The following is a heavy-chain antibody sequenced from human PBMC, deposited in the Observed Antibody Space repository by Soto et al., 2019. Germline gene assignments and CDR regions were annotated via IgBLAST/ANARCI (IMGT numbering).Heavy chain of an antibody. Sequence: EVQLVESGGGLVQPGGSLRLSCVASGFTFSSYWMHWVRQAPGKGPVWVSRINSDGSSTGYADFVKGRATISRDNARNTLYLQMISLAAEDTAVYYCGSGISTSGTPQGYWGQGTLVTVSS. J-gene: IGHJ4*02. CDR3: GSGISTSGTPQGY. D-gene: IGHD6-13*01. CDR1: GFTFSSYW. V-gene: IGHV3-74*01. CDR2: INSDGSST.